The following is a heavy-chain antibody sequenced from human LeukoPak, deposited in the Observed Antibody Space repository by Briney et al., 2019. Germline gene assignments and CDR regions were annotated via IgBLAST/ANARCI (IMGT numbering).Heavy chain of an antibody. CDR1: GFTFSSYW. CDR3: AREDLMVRGVLIDYYYGMDV. V-gene: IGHV3-7*01. J-gene: IGHJ6*02. CDR2: IKQDGSEK. D-gene: IGHD3-10*01. Sequence: GGSLRLSCAASGFTFSSYWMSWARQAPGKGLEWVANIKQDGSEKYYVDSVKGRFTISRDNAKNSLYLQMNSLRAEDTAVYYCAREDLMVRGVLIDYYYGMDVWGQGTTVTVSS.